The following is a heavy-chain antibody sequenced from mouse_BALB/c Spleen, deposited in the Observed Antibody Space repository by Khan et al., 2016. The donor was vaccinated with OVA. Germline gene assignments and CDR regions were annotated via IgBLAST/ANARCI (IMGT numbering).Heavy chain of an antibody. Sequence: EVQLVESGPGLVKPSQSLSLTCSVTGYSITSGYYWNWIRQFPGNKLEWMGYISYDGSNNYNPSLKNRISITRDTSKNQFFLKLNSVTTEDTATYYGARERRYDWYFDVWGAGTTVTVSS. CDR2: ISYDGSN. J-gene: IGHJ1*01. V-gene: IGHV3-6*02. CDR3: ARERRYDWYFDV. CDR1: GYSITSGYY. D-gene: IGHD2-14*01.